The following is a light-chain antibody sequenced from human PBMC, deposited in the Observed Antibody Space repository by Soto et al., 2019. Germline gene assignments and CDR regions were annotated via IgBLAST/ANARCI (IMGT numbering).Light chain of an antibody. CDR1: QSVTSSY. CDR3: QQNVSPPIT. CDR2: GAS. Sequence: EIVLTQSPGTLSLSPGERATLSCRASQSVTSSYLAWYQQKPGQAPRLLIYGASSRATGIPDRFSGSGSGTDFTLTISRLEAEDFAVYYCQQNVSPPITFGQGTRLEIK. J-gene: IGKJ5*01. V-gene: IGKV3-20*01.